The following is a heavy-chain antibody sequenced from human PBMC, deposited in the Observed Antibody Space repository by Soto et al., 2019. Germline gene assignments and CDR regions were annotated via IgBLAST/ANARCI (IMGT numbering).Heavy chain of an antibody. CDR1: GFRFDDYN. Sequence: GGSLRLSCAASGFRFDDYNMHWVRQAPGKGLEWVSLITWNGGNTYYADSVKGRFTISRDGTTKSVSLQMTSLKREDTGLYYCARETLSYGSALDVWGQGTTVTVSS. J-gene: IGHJ6*02. V-gene: IGHV3-43*01. D-gene: IGHD3-16*01. CDR2: ITWNGGNT. CDR3: ARETLSYGSALDV.